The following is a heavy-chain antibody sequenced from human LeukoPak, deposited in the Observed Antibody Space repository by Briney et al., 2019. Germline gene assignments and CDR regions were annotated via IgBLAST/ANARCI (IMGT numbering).Heavy chain of an antibody. J-gene: IGHJ4*02. D-gene: IGHD1-20*01. CDR2: IIPIFGTA. Sequence: SVKVSCKASGGTFSSYAISWVRQAPGQGLEWMGGIIPIFGTANYAQKFQGRVTITADESTSTAYMELSSLRSEDTAVYCCARAGLTGTTYDYYFDYWGQGTLVTVSS. CDR3: ARAGLTGTTYDYYFDY. CDR1: GGTFSSYA. V-gene: IGHV1-69*13.